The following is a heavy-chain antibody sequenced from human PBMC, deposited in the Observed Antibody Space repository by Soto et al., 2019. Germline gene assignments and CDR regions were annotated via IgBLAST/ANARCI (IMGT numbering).Heavy chain of an antibody. CDR2: FIPVYRTL. J-gene: IGHJ4*02. CDR3: STGVIWIGYFTVDS. Sequence: SVKVSCKASGGSFGNSAINWVRQTLGQGLEWLGGFIPVYRTLNYAQKFQGRVTITADESTGTAFMTLSSLASDDTAVYYCSTGVIWIGYFTVDSWGQGTRVTVSS. CDR1: GGSFGNSA. D-gene: IGHD3-3*01. V-gene: IGHV1-69*01.